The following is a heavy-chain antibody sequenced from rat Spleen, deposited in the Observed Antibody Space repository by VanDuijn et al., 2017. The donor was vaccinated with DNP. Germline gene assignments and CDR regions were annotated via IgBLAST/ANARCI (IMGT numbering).Heavy chain of an antibody. J-gene: IGHJ2*01. CDR1: GFTFTYYG. CDR3: ARGGFDY. V-gene: IGHV5S13*01. Sequence: EVQLVESGGGLVQPGRSLKLSCAASGFTFTYYGMAWVRQAPKKGLEWVASITSSGGGTSYRDSVRGRFTISRDNAKTTLYLQMDSLRSDDTATYYCARGGFDYWGQGVMVTVSS. CDR2: ITSSGGGT.